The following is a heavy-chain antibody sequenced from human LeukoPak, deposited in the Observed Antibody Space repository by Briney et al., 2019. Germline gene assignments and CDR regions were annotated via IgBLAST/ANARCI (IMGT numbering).Heavy chain of an antibody. CDR2: ISSGGSYI. J-gene: IGHJ4*02. CDR1: GFTFSNYN. V-gene: IGHV3-21*01. CDR3: ARAVVGSGYDYFDY. Sequence: GGSLRLSCAASGFTFSNYNMNWVRQAPGKGLVWVSFISSGGSYIYYTDSVKGRFTISRDNAKNSLFLQMNSLRAEDTAVYFCARAVVGSGYDYFDYWGQGTLVTVSS. D-gene: IGHD5-12*01.